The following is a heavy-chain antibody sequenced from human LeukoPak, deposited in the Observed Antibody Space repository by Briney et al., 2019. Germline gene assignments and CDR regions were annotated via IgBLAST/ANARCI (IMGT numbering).Heavy chain of an antibody. Sequence: KPPETLSLTCTVSGGSISSYYWSWIRQPPGKGLEWIGYIYYSGSTNYNPSLKSRVTISVDTSKNQFSLKLSSVTAADTAVYYCARGRGSSGWYFPYWGQGTLVTVSS. J-gene: IGHJ4*02. V-gene: IGHV4-59*01. CDR1: GGSISSYY. D-gene: IGHD6-19*01. CDR3: ARGRGSSGWYFPY. CDR2: IYYSGST.